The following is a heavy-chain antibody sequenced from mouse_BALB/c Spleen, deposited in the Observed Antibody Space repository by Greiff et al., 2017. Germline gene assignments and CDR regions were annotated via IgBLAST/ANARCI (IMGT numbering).Heavy chain of an antibody. V-gene: IGHV5-15*02. CDR3: ARKATTPFAY. CDR2: ISNLAYSI. D-gene: IGHD6-1*01. J-gene: IGHJ3*01. CDR1: GFTFSDYG. Sequence: EVQRVESGGGLVQPGGSRKLSCAASGFTFSDYGMAWVRQAPGKGPEWVAFISNLAYSIYYADTVTGRFTISRENAKNTLYLEMSSLRSEDTAMYYCARKATTPFAYWGQGTLVTVAA.